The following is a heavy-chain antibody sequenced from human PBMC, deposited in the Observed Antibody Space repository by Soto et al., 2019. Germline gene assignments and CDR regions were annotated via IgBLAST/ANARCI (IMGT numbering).Heavy chain of an antibody. Sequence: QVQLQESGPGLVKPSETLSLTCTVSGGSISSYYWSWIRQPPGKGLEWIGYIYYRGSTNYNPSLRSRVTISVDTTHNQFSPKRSSVAAAGTAVYYCARTWGGFGDYWGQGTLVTVSS. D-gene: IGHD3-10*01. V-gene: IGHV4-59*01. CDR1: GGSISSYY. CDR2: IYYRGST. J-gene: IGHJ4*02. CDR3: ARTWGGFGDY.